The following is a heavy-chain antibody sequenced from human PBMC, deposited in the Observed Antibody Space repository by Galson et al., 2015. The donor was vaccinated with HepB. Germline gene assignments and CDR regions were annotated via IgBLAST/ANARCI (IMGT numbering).Heavy chain of an antibody. V-gene: IGHV3-21*01. CDR2: ISSSSSYI. Sequence: SLRLSCAASGFTFSSYSMNWVRQAPGRGLEWVSSISSSSSYIYYADSVKGRFTISRDNAKNTLYLQMNSLRAEDTAVYYCARDWGDGGNSVDYYGMDVWGQGTTVTVSS. CDR3: ARDWGDGGNSVDYYGMDV. CDR1: GFTFSSYS. J-gene: IGHJ6*02. D-gene: IGHD4-23*01.